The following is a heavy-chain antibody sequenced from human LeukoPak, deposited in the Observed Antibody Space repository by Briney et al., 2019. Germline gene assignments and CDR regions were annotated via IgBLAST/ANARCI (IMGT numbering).Heavy chain of an antibody. D-gene: IGHD3-22*01. Sequence: SETLSLTCTVSSGSISSSNYYWSWIRQPAGKGLEWIGRISTIGSTNYNPSLNSRVTISIDTSKNQFSLKLSSVTAADTAVYYCARVTYYYDSSGYYYFDYWGQGTLVTVSS. V-gene: IGHV4-61*02. CDR2: ISTIGST. J-gene: IGHJ4*02. CDR1: SGSISSSNYY. CDR3: ARVTYYYDSSGYYYFDY.